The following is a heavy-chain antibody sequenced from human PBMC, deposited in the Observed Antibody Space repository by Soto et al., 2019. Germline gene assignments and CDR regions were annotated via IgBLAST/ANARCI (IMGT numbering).Heavy chain of an antibody. CDR2: ISGSGGST. V-gene: IGHV3-23*01. CDR3: ATSKEDIVLMVYASDYYYYYMDV. CDR1: GFTFRGHG. J-gene: IGHJ6*03. Sequence: GGSLRLSCAASGFTFRGHGMSRVRHAPGKGLEWVSAISGSGGSTYYADSVEGRFTISRDNSKNTLYLQMNSLRAEDTAVYYCATSKEDIVLMVYASDYYYYYMDVWGKGTTVTVSS. D-gene: IGHD2-8*01.